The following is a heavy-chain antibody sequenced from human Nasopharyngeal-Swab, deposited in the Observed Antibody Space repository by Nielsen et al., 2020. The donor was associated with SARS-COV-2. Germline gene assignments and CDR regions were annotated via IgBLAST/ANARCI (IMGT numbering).Heavy chain of an antibody. Sequence: SETLSLTCTVSGGSISSSRHRWGWIRQPPGKGLEWIGEINHSGSTNYNPSLKSRVTISVDTSKNQFSLKLSSVTAADTAVYYCAREGRFLEWLLSHDYYYYMDVWGKGTTVTVSS. CDR1: GGSISSSRHR. CDR2: INHSGST. J-gene: IGHJ6*03. CDR3: AREGRFLEWLLSHDYYYYMDV. D-gene: IGHD3-3*01. V-gene: IGHV4-39*07.